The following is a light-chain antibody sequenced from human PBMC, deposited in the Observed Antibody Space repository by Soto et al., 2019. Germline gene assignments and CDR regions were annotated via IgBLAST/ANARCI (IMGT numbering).Light chain of an antibody. CDR1: QSLLHSNGYNY. V-gene: IGKV2-28*01. J-gene: IGKJ1*01. Sequence: DIVMTQSPLSLPVTPGEPPSIPCRSSQSLLHSNGYNYLDWYLQKPGQSPQLLIYLGSNRASGVPDRFSGSGSGTDFTLKISRVEAEDVGVYYCMQALQITWTFGQGTKVDIK. CDR3: MQALQITWT. CDR2: LGS.